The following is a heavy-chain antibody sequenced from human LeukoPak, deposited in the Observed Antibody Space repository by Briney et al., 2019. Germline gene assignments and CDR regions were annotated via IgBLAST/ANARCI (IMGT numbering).Heavy chain of an antibody. V-gene: IGHV1-18*04. Sequence: ASVKVSCKASGYTFSSYGISWVRQAPGQGLEWMGWISTYNGNTNYAQKLQGRATMTTDISTSTAYMELRSLRSDDTAVYYCARVGSGWYGLEIRKSWFDPWGQGTLVTVSS. J-gene: IGHJ5*02. CDR2: ISTYNGNT. D-gene: IGHD6-19*01. CDR1: GYTFSSYG. CDR3: ARVGSGWYGLEIRKSWFDP.